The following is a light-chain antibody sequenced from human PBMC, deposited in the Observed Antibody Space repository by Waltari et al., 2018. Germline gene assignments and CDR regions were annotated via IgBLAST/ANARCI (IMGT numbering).Light chain of an antibody. CDR1: SSDVGSYNL. J-gene: IGLJ1*01. Sequence: QSALTQPASVSGSPGQSITISCTGTSSDVGSYNLVSWYQQNPGKAPKLMIYEGSNRPSGISHRFSGSKSGNTASLTISGLQAEDEADYYCCSYAVGAIYVFGTGTKVTVL. CDR3: CSYAVGAIYV. CDR2: EGS. V-gene: IGLV2-23*01.